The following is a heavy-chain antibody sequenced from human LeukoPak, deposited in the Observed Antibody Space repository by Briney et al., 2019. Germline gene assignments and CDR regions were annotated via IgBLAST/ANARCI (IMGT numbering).Heavy chain of an antibody. V-gene: IGHV3-30*02. CDR1: GFTFSSYG. CDR2: IRYDGSNQ. D-gene: IGHD3-22*01. CDR3: AKDLCSGYYDSSGYCNFDY. Sequence: SGGSLRLSCAASGFTFSSYGMHWVRQAPGKGLEWVAFIRYDGSNQYYADSVKGRFTISRDNSKNTLYLQMNSLRAEDTAVYYCAKDLCSGYYDSSGYCNFDYWGQGTLVTVSS. J-gene: IGHJ4*02.